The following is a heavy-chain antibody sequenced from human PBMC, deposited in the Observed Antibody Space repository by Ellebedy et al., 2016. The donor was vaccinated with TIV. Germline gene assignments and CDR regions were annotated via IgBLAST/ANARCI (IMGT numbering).Heavy chain of an antibody. V-gene: IGHV5-51*01. Sequence: ASVKVSCKGSGYSFASYWLGWVRQLPGKGLEWMGIIYPGDSDTRYSPPFQGQVTSSADKSISTAYLQWSSLKASDTAMYYCARRTVDYYYYGMDVWGQGTTVTVSS. CDR2: IYPGDSDT. CDR3: ARRTVDYYYYGMDV. J-gene: IGHJ6*02. D-gene: IGHD2-2*01. CDR1: GYSFASYW.